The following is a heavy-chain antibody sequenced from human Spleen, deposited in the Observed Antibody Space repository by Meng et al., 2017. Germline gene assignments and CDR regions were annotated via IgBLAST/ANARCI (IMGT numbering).Heavy chain of an antibody. V-gene: IGHV4-30-4*01. CDR2: IYISGTT. Sequence: QVQLQESGPGLLKPSQTLALTCTVSGDSITSGDYYWNWIRQPPGKGLEWIGYIYISGTTYYNPSVKSRLSISLDTSKNQFSLNLNSVTAADTAVYYRARAVPLDYDFWSGMRKGYFDHWGQGTLVTVSS. CDR1: GDSITSGDYY. D-gene: IGHD3-3*01. CDR3: ARAVPLDYDFWSGMRKGYFDH. J-gene: IGHJ4*02.